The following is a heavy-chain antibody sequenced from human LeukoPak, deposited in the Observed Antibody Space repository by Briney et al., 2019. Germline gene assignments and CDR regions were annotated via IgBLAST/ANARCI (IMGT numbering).Heavy chain of an antibody. D-gene: IGHD1-14*01. CDR2: ISGSGASA. V-gene: IGHV3-23*01. Sequence: GGSLRLSCAASGFTFSSYAMSWVRQAPGKGLEWVSDISGSGASAYYADSVKGRFTISRDNSKNTLYLQMNSLRAEDTAVYYCAKKYNTGLDPWGQGTLVTVSS. CDR1: GFTFSSYA. CDR3: AKKYNTGLDP. J-gene: IGHJ5*02.